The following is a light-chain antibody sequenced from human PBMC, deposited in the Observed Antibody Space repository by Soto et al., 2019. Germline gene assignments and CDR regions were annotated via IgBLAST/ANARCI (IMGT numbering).Light chain of an antibody. CDR2: DVT. J-gene: IGLJ2*01. CDR3: SSYTSSSIFVV. V-gene: IGLV2-14*01. Sequence: QSVLTQPASVSGSPGQSITISCTGTSSDVGGDYNYVSWYQQHPGKAPKLMIYDVTQRPSGVSNRFSGSKSGNTASLTISGLQAEDEADYFCSSYTSSSIFVVFGGGTKLTVL. CDR1: SSDVGGDYNY.